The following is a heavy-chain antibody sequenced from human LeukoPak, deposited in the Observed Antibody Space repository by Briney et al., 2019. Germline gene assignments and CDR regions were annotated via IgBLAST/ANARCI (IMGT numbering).Heavy chain of an antibody. D-gene: IGHD2-21*02. CDR3: ARVGCGGDCYRGNGAFDI. V-gene: IGHV1-2*02. J-gene: IGHJ3*02. CDR2: INPNSGGT. Sequence: ASVKVSCKASGYTFTGYYMHWVRQAPGQGLEWMGWINPNSGGTNYAQKFQGRVTMTRDTSISTAYMELSRLRSDDTAVYYCARVGCGGDCYRGNGAFDIWGQGTMVTVSS. CDR1: GYTFTGYY.